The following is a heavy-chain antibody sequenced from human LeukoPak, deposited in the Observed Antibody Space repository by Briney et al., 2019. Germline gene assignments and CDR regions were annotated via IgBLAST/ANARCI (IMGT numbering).Heavy chain of an antibody. CDR3: ARGSGSYWSFFH. CDR1: GDSVSSNSAT. Sequence: SQTLSLTCAISGDSVSSNSATWNWIRQSPSRGLEWLGRTYYRTKWYKDYAVSVKSRITINPDISKNQFSLQLNSVTPEDTAVYYCARGSGSYWSFFHWGQGTLVSVSS. D-gene: IGHD1-26*01. J-gene: IGHJ4*02. CDR2: TYYRTKWYK. V-gene: IGHV6-1*01.